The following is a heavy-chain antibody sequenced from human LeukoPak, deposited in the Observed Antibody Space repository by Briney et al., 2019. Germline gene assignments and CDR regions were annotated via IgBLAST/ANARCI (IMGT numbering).Heavy chain of an antibody. D-gene: IGHD3-22*01. J-gene: IGHJ4*02. CDR1: GFAFSSYW. Sequence: PGGSLRLSCAASGFAFSSYWMSWVRQTPGKGLEWVANLKRDGSDTYYVDSVKGRFTISRDNAKNSLYLQLNSLRAEDTAVYYCARDANYYDSRGENYFNCWGQGTLVTVSS. CDR3: ARDANYYDSRGENYFNC. CDR2: LKRDGSDT. V-gene: IGHV3-7*01.